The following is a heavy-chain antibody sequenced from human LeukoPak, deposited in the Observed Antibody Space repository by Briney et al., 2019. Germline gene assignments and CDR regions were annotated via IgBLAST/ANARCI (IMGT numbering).Heavy chain of an antibody. D-gene: IGHD2-21*01. CDR3: AGLLGSALDH. V-gene: IGHV3-33*01. CDR2: IWYDGSKK. Sequence: PGGSLRLSCKASGFTFSSHGMSWVRQAPGKGLEWVAVIWYDGSKKYYVDPVKGRFTISRDNSKNTVDLQMNSLRAEDTAVYYCAGLLGSALDHWGQGTLVTVST. CDR1: GFTFSSHG. J-gene: IGHJ4*02.